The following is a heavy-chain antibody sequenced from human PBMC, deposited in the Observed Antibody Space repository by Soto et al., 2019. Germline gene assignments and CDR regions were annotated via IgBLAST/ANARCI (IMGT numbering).Heavy chain of an antibody. CDR1: GYSFTSYW. V-gene: IGHV5-51*01. J-gene: IGHJ6*02. CDR2: IYPGDSDT. Sequence: GESLKISCKGSGYSFTSYWIGWVRQMPGKGLEWMGIIYPGDSDTRYSPSFQGQVTISADKSISTAYLQWSSLKASDTAMYYCARALGYCSSTSCYEGYYYYGMDVWGQGTTVTVSS. D-gene: IGHD2-2*01. CDR3: ARALGYCSSTSCYEGYYYYGMDV.